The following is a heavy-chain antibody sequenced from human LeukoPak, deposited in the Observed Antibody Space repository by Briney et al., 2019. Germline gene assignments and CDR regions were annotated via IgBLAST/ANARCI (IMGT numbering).Heavy chain of an antibody. J-gene: IGHJ5*02. D-gene: IGHD2-15*01. CDR3: ARRIVERHTIEEDNWFDP. CDR1: GGSISSYC. V-gene: IGHV4-59*08. Sequence: SETLSLTCTASGGSISSYCWSWIRQPPGKGLEWIGSMCFSGSTNYNPSLKSRVTISIDTSKNQFPLKLTSVTAADTAVYYCARRIVERHTIEEDNWFDPWGQGILVTVSS. CDR2: MCFSGST.